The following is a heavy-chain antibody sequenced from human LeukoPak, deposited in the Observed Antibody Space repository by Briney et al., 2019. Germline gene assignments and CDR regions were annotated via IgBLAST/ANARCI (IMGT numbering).Heavy chain of an antibody. Sequence: WWSWVRQPSGKGLEWIGNIFHSGSTNYYPSLKSRDTISLDKSKNQFSLNLRSVTAADTAVYYCARDYCSDGSCYPTYDYWGQGIRVTVSS. CDR1: W. D-gene: IGHD2-15*01. CDR3: ARDYCSDGSCYPTYDY. CDR2: IFHSGST. J-gene: IGHJ4*02. V-gene: IGHV4-4*02.